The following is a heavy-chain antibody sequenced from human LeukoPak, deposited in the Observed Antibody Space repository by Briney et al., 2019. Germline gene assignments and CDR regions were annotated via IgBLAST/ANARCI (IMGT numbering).Heavy chain of an antibody. CDR1: GFAFSTYS. J-gene: IGHJ4*02. Sequence: PGGSLRLSCAASGFAFSTYSMNWVRQAPGKGLEWVSSIANSVIHIYHADSVKGRFTVSRDNAKNSLFLQMDGLRAEDTAIYYCARDFGGTLKTALDYWGQGTLVTVSS. V-gene: IGHV3-21*01. CDR2: IANSVIHI. D-gene: IGHD2-15*01. CDR3: ARDFGGTLKTALDY.